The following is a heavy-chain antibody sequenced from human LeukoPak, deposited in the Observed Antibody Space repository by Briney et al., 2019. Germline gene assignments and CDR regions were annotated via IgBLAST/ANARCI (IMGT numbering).Heavy chain of an antibody. CDR2: IRGDSGSI. CDR1: GFTFDDYA. CDR3: AKAVYYDSSGYYLDY. V-gene: IGHV3-9*01. D-gene: IGHD3-22*01. Sequence: GGSLRLSCAASGFTFDDYAMHSGRPAPGKGLEWVSGIRGDSGSIGYADSVKGRFTISRDNAKTSLYLQMNSLTAEDTALYYCAKAVYYDSSGYYLDYWGQGTLVTVSS. J-gene: IGHJ4*02.